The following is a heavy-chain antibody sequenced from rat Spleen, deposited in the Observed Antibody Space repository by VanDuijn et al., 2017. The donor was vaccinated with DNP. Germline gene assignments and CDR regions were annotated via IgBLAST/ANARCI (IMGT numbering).Heavy chain of an antibody. D-gene: IGHD5-1*01. CDR1: GFTFSDYY. J-gene: IGHJ2*01. CDR3: ARRQLGATDY. CDR2: ISYEGSST. V-gene: IGHV5-22*01. Sequence: EVQLVESGGGLVQPGNSLKVSCAASGFTFSDYYMAWVRQAPKKGLEWVASISYEGSSTYYGDSVKGRFTISRDNAKSTLYLQMNSLRSEDTATYYCARRQLGATDYWGQGVMVTVSS.